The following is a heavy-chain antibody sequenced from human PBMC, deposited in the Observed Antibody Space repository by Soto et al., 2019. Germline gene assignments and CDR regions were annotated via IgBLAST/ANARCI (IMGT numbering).Heavy chain of an antibody. V-gene: IGHV4-59*11. CDR1: GGSMSSHY. Sequence: QLQVSGPEVVKPSETLSLTCTVSGGSMSSHYWAWMRQSPGQGLEWIGYIYYSGSTKSNPSLNSRLTMSVVTSKNQFSLNRCSVTVADTAVYYCAAQRLGEFGSHFDHWGQGALVSVSS. CDR2: IYYSGST. CDR3: AAQRLGEFGSHFDH. J-gene: IGHJ4*02. D-gene: IGHD3-10*01.